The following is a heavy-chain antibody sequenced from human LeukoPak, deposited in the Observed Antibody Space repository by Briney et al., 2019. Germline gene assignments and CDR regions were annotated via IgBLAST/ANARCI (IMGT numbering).Heavy chain of an antibody. D-gene: IGHD6-13*01. CDR2: IRSDGTNK. CDR1: GFTFSTYG. V-gene: IGHV3-30*02. J-gene: IGHJ4*02. Sequence: GGSLRLSCAASGFTFSTYGMHWVRQAPGKGLEWVAFIRSDGTNKYYADSVKGRFTISRDKSKNTLFLQMNSLRAEDTAVYYCERDQGAAAGDYFGDKGQGTMVSVA. CDR3: ERDQGAAAGDYFGD.